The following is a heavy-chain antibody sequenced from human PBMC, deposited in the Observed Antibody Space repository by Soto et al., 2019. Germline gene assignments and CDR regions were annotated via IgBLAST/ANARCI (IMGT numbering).Heavy chain of an antibody. CDR3: AKDQHSGYLSGDY. V-gene: IGHV3-23*01. CDR2: ISGSGGST. CDR1: GFTFSSYA. J-gene: IGHJ4*02. D-gene: IGHD5-12*01. Sequence: EVQLLESGGGLVQPGGSLRLSCAASGFTFSSYAMSWVRQAPGKGLEWVSAISGSGGSTYYADSVKGRFTISRDNSKNTLYLQMNSLRAEDTDVYYCAKDQHSGYLSGDYWGQGTLVTVSS.